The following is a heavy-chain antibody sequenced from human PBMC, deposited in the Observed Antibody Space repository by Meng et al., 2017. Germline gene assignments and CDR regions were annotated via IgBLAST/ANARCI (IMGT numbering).Heavy chain of an antibody. CDR2: IWYDGSNK. J-gene: IGHJ4*02. CDR1: GFTFSSYG. D-gene: IGHD6-19*01. Sequence: QVQVVRSGGGVVQPGRSLSLSCAASGFTFSSYGMHWVRQAPGKGLEWVAVIWYDGSNKYYADSVKGRFTISRDNSKNTLYLQMNSLRAEDTAVYYCARGGYSSGWPYFDYWGQGTLVTVSS. CDR3: ARGGYSSGWPYFDY. V-gene: IGHV3-33*01.